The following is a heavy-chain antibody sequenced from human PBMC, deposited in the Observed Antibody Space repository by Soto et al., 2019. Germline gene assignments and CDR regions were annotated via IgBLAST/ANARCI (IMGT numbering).Heavy chain of an antibody. CDR3: AIVVVVAATTLEAFDI. V-gene: IGHV3-21*01. J-gene: IGHJ3*02. CDR2: ISSSSSYT. Sequence: GGSLRLSCAASGFTFSSYSMNWVRQAPGKGLEWVSSISSSSSYTYYADSVKGRFTISRDNAKNSLYLQMNSLRAEDTAVYYCAIVVVVAATTLEAFDIWGQGTMVTVSS. CDR1: GFTFSSYS. D-gene: IGHD2-15*01.